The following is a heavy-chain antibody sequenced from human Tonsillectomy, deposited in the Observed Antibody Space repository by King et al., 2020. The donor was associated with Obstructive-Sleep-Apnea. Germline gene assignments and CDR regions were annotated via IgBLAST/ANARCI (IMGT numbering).Heavy chain of an antibody. CDR1: GFTFSSFG. CDR3: AKYSLYTSGSYAMDV. J-gene: IGHJ6*02. V-gene: IGHV3-30*18. CDR2: ISYDGSNK. D-gene: IGHD3-10*01. Sequence: VQLVESGGGVGQPGRSLRLSCAASGFTFSSFGMHWVRQAPGKGLEWVAVISYDGSNKYFADSVKGRFTISIDNTKNTLYLQMNSLRAEDTAVYYCAKYSLYTSGSYAMDVWGQGTTVTVSS.